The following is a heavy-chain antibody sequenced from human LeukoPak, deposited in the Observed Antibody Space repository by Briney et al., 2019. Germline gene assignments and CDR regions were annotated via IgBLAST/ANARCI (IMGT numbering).Heavy chain of an antibody. D-gene: IGHD3-10*01. CDR2: ISAYNGNT. CDR3: ATPYYYGSGSYYLLY. J-gene: IGHJ4*02. CDR1: GYTFSSYG. Sequence: GASVKVSCKASGYTFSSYGISWVRQAPGQGLEWMGWISAYNGNTNYAQKLQGRVTMTTDTSTSTAYMELRSLRSDDTAVYYCATPYYYGSGSYYLLYWSQGTLVTVSS. V-gene: IGHV1-18*01.